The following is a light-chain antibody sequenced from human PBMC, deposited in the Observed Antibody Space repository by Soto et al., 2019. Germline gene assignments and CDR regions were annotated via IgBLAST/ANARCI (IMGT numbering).Light chain of an antibody. J-gene: IGKJ5*01. CDR1: QSISSY. Sequence: DFQMTQSPSSLSAAVGDRVTITCRARQSISSYLYWYQQKPGQAPQLLIYAASSSQSGVPPRLGARGSWTDFSLTISSLQPEEFETYYCQQSYTHSWFGQATRLEIK. CDR2: AAS. CDR3: QQSYTHSW. V-gene: IGKV1-39*01.